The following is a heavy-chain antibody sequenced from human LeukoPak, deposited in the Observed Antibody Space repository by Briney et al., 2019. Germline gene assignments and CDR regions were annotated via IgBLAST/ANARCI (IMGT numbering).Heavy chain of an antibody. Sequence: GGSLRLSCVASGFTFSSYDMHWVRQTTRKGLEWVAIVRTNGDSYYPGYVKGRFTISRENAQNSLYLQMNSLTAGDTAVYYCARGAEVGHWHFDLWGRGTLVTVSS. V-gene: IGHV3-13*01. CDR1: GFTFSSYD. CDR3: ARGAEVGHWHFDL. D-gene: IGHD6-13*01. CDR2: VRTNGDS. J-gene: IGHJ2*01.